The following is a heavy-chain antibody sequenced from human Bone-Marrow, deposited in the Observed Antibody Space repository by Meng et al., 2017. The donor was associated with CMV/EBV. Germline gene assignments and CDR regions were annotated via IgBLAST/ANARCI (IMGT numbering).Heavy chain of an antibody. CDR3: ARTLEYQLPRGRNAFDI. J-gene: IGHJ3*02. D-gene: IGHD2-2*01. Sequence: SVKAFCKASGDTFTSYYMHWVRQAPGQGLEWMGGSIPIFGTANYAQKFQGRVTITTDASTSKAYMELSSLRSEDTAVYYCARTLEYQLPRGRNAFDIWGQGTRVTVAS. CDR2: SIPIFGTA. V-gene: IGHV1-69*05. CDR1: GDTFTSYY.